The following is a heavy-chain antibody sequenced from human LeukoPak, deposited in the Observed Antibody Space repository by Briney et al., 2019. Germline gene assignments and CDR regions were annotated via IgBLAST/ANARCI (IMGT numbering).Heavy chain of an antibody. Sequence: GGSLRLSCAASGFTFSSYAMHWVRQAPGKGLEWVAVISYDGSNKYYADSVKGRFTISRDNSKNTLYLQMNSLRAEDTAVYYCAKGGQTDRFDYWGQGTLVTVSS. J-gene: IGHJ4*02. CDR1: GFTFSSYA. CDR3: AKGGQTDRFDY. CDR2: ISYDGSNK. D-gene: IGHD5-12*01. V-gene: IGHV3-30-3*01.